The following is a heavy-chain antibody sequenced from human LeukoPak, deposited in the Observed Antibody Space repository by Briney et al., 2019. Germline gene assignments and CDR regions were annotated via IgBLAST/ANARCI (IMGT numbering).Heavy chain of an antibody. CDR2: IKQDGSEK. V-gene: IGHV3-7*01. Sequence: GGSLRLSCAASGFTFSSYWMSWVRQAPGKGLDWVANIKQDGSEKYYLDSVKGRFTISRDNAKSSLYLQMNSLRAEDTAAYYCARREYYYDSSGYYADDFDYWGQGTLVTVSS. CDR3: ARREYYYDSSGYYADDFDY. J-gene: IGHJ4*02. CDR1: GFTFSSYW. D-gene: IGHD3-22*01.